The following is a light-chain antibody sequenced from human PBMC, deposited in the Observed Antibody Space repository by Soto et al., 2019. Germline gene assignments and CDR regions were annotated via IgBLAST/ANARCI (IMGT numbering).Light chain of an antibody. CDR2: GAS. J-gene: IGKJ5*01. CDR1: QSVSSSY. Sequence: ETVLTQSPGTLSLSPGDRATLSCRASQSVSSSYLAWYQQKPGQAPRLLIYGASSRAPGIPTRFSGSGSGTEFTLTISSLEPEDFAVYYCQQRSDWPLTFGQGTRLEIK. V-gene: IGKV3D-20*02. CDR3: QQRSDWPLT.